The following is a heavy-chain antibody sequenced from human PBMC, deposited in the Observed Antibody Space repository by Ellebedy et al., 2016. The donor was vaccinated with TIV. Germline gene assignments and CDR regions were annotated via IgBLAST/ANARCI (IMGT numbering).Heavy chain of an antibody. J-gene: IGHJ4*02. D-gene: IGHD2-15*01. CDR3: AAGDCSGGSCYLDY. Sequence: KFQGRVTITRDTSASTAYMELSSLRSEDTAVYYCAAGDCSGGSCYLDYWGQGTLVTVSS. V-gene: IGHV1-3*01.